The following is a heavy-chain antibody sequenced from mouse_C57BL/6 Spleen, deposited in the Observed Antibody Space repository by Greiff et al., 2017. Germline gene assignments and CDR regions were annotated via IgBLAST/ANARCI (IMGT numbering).Heavy chain of an antibody. CDR3: ARWPGSSLYFDY. D-gene: IGHD1-1*01. CDR2: IYPGDGDT. J-gene: IGHJ2*01. Sequence: VQLQQSGPELVKPGASVKISCKASGYAFSSSWMNWVKQRPGKGLEWIGRIYPGDGDTNYNGKFKGKATLTADKSSSTAYMQLSSLTSEDSAVYFCARWPGSSLYFDYWGQGTTLTVSS. V-gene: IGHV1-82*01. CDR1: GYAFSSSW.